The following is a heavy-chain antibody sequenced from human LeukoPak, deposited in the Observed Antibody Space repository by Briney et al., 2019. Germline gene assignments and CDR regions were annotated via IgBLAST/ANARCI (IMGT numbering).Heavy chain of an antibody. D-gene: IGHD5-18*01. CDR2: INPSGGST. Sequence: ASVKVSCKASRYTFTSYYMHWVRQAPGQGLEWMGIINPSGGSTSYAQKFQGRVTMTRDTSTSTVYMELSSLRSEDTAVYYCARAGPLTWIQLWLSEGPFDYWGQGTLVTVSS. J-gene: IGHJ4*02. CDR1: RYTFTSYY. CDR3: ARAGPLTWIQLWLSEGPFDY. V-gene: IGHV1-46*01.